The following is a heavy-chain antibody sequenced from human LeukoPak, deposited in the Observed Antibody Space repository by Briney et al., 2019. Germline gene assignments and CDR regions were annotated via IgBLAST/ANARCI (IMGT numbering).Heavy chain of an antibody. J-gene: IGHJ4*02. CDR1: GFTFGDYA. CDR3: TRETGYSGSYWGENFDY. CDR2: IRSKAYGGTT. D-gene: IGHD1-26*01. V-gene: IGHV3-49*03. Sequence: GGSLRLSCTASGFTFGDYAMSWFRQAPGKGLEWVGFIRSKAYGGTTEYAASVKGRSTISRDDSKSIAYLQMNSLKTEDTAVYYCTRETGYSGSYWGENFDYWGQGTLVTVSS.